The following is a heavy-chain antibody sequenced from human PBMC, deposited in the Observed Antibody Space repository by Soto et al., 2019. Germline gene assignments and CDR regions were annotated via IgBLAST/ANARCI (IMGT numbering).Heavy chain of an antibody. CDR3: ARRYCSSTSCYKDYYYYYMDV. V-gene: IGHV3-33*01. CDR2: IWYDGSNK. Sequence: PVGSLRLSCAASGFTFSSYGMHWVRQAPGKGLEWVAVIWYDGSNKYYADSVKGRFTISRDNSKNTLYLQMNSLRAEDTAVYYCARRYCSSTSCYKDYYYYYMDVWGKGTTVTVSS. CDR1: GFTFSSYG. D-gene: IGHD2-2*02. J-gene: IGHJ6*03.